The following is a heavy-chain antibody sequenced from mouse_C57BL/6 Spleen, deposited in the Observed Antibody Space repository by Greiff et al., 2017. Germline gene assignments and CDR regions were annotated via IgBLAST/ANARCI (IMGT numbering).Heavy chain of an antibody. Sequence: VQLQQSGPGLVQPSQSLSITCTVSGFSLTSYGVHWVRQSPGKGLEWLGVIWRGGSTDYNAAFMSRLSITKDNSKSQVFFKMNSLQADDTAIYYCAKNGIYYDYDADWYFDVWGTGTTVTVSS. CDR3: AKNGIYYDYDADWYFDV. V-gene: IGHV2-5*01. CDR1: GFSLTSYG. J-gene: IGHJ1*03. CDR2: IWRGGST. D-gene: IGHD2-4*01.